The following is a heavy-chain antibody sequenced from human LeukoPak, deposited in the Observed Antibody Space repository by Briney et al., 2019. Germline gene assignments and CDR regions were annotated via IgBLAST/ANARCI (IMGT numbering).Heavy chain of an antibody. J-gene: IGHJ4*02. CDR3: AKDPLRGSGSYPSDYFDY. Sequence: SGGSLRLSCAASGFTFSSYGMSWVRQAPGKGLEWVSAISGSGGSTYYADSVKGRFTISRDNSKNTLYLQMNSLRAEDTAVYYCAKDPLRGSGSYPSDYFDYWGQGTLVTVSS. CDR1: GFTFSSYG. CDR2: ISGSGGST. D-gene: IGHD3-10*01. V-gene: IGHV3-23*01.